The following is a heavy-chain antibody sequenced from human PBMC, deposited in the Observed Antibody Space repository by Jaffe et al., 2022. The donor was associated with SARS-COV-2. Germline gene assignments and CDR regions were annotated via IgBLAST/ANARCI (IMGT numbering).Heavy chain of an antibody. CDR3: AKAESWIAVAATGDY. J-gene: IGHJ4*02. CDR1: GFTFSSYG. CDR2: ISYDGSNK. V-gene: IGHV3-30*18. D-gene: IGHD6-19*01. Sequence: QVQLVESGGGVVQPGRSLRLSCAASGFTFSSYGMHWVRQAPGKGLEWVAVISYDGSNKYYADSVKGRFTISRDNSKNTLYLQMNSLRAEDTAVYYCAKAESWIAVAATGDYWGQGTLVTVSS.